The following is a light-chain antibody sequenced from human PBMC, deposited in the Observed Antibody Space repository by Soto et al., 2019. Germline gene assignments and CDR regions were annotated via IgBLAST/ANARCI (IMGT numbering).Light chain of an antibody. Sequence: QSVLTQPASVSGSPGQSITISCTGTSSDVGGFNYVSWYQQHPGRAPKLMIYEVNNRPSGVSNRFSGSKSGNTASLTISGLQAEDEADYYCNSYTISSSYVFGTGTKLTVL. CDR2: EVN. V-gene: IGLV2-14*01. CDR1: SSDVGGFNY. CDR3: NSYTISSSYV. J-gene: IGLJ1*01.